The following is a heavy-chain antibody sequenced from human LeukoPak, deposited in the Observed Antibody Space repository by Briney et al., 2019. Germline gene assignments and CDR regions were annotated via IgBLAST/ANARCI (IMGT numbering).Heavy chain of an antibody. CDR3: ARETSQKGAHYMDV. Sequence: SETLSLTCTVSGGSISSYYWSWIRQPPGKGLEYIGYIYYSGYTNYNPSLKSRVTISVDTSKNQFSLKLSSVTAADTAVYYCARETSQKGAHYMDVWGKGTMVTISS. D-gene: IGHD3-16*01. CDR2: IYYSGYT. CDR1: GGSISSYY. J-gene: IGHJ6*03. V-gene: IGHV4-59*01.